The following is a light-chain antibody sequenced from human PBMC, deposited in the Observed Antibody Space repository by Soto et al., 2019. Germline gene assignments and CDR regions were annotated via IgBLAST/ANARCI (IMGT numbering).Light chain of an antibody. J-gene: IGKJ1*01. Sequence: DIQLTQSPSFLSASVGDRVTITCRASQGISSYLAWYQQKPGKAPKLLIYAASTLQSGVPSRFSGSGSGTEFTLTISSLHPEDFATYYCQQLNSYPLTFGQGTKVEIK. CDR2: AAS. CDR1: QGISSY. CDR3: QQLNSYPLT. V-gene: IGKV1-9*01.